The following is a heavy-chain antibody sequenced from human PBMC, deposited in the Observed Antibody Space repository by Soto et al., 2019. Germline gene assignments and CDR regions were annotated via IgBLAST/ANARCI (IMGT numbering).Heavy chain of an antibody. Sequence: SVKVSCKASGGTLSSYTFSWVRQAPGQGLEWMGRVIPNLGVTNYAKKFQGRFTIVVDTSTSTAYMELNSLRYEDTAVYYCARDKGYCSGGSCGYYFDYWGQGTLVTVSS. D-gene: IGHD2-15*01. J-gene: IGHJ4*02. CDR3: ARDKGYCSGGSCGYYFDY. CDR1: GGTLSSYT. V-gene: IGHV1-69*04. CDR2: VIPNLGVT.